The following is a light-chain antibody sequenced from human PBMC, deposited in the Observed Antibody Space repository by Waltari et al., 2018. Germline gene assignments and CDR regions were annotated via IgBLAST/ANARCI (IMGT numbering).Light chain of an antibody. CDR1: SSNIGAGYD. Sequence: QSVLTQPPSVSGAPGQRVTISCTGSSSNIGAGYDVHWYQQLPGTAPKIFIYGNSNRPSGVPDRFSGSKSGTSASLAITGLQAEDEADYYCQSYDSSLSGWVFGGGTKVTVL. V-gene: IGLV1-40*01. CDR2: GNS. CDR3: QSYDSSLSGWV. J-gene: IGLJ3*02.